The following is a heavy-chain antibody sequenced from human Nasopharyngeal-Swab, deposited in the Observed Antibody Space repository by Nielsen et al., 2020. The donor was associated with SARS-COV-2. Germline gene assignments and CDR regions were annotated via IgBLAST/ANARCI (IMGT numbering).Heavy chain of an antibody. Sequence: GESLKISCAASGVTLSDYYMSWIRQAPGKGLEWISYISSTRGSPSYAGSVQGRFTISRDNANNSLYLQMSSLRAEDTAVYYCVRIQRGYSYGSDDYWGQGTLVTVSS. V-gene: IGHV3-11*03. D-gene: IGHD5-18*01. CDR2: ISSTRGSP. J-gene: IGHJ4*02. CDR1: GVTLSDYY. CDR3: VRIQRGYSYGSDDY.